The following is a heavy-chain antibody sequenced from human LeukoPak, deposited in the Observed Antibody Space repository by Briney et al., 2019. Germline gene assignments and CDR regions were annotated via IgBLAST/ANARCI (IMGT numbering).Heavy chain of an antibody. CDR3: ARSTGFYTTYYMDV. V-gene: IGHV4-4*07. D-gene: IGHD3-22*01. J-gene: IGHJ6*03. CDR1: GDSMGNFY. CDR2: IRTDGST. Sequence: SETLSLTCSVSGDSMGNFYWNWLRQPAGKGLEWIGRIRTDGSTYANPSFESAVTMSVDTSNNPISLRLRSATARDTAVYYCARSTGFYTTYYMDVWGKGTTVTVSS.